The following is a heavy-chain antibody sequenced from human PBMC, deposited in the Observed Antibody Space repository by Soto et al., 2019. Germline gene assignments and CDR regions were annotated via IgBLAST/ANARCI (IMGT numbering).Heavy chain of an antibody. CDR3: ARHSSGSRHPGFDY. V-gene: IGHV4-39*01. CDR2: IYYGGNT. CDR1: GGSISSSDYY. Sequence: QLQLQESGPGLVKPSEILSLTCTVSGGSISSSDYYWGGVRQPPGKGLEWIGSIYYGGNTHYNTSLRSRVTVSVDTSKNQLSLKLSSVTAEDTAIYYCARHSSGSRHPGFDYWGQGTLATVSS. D-gene: IGHD1-26*01. J-gene: IGHJ4*02.